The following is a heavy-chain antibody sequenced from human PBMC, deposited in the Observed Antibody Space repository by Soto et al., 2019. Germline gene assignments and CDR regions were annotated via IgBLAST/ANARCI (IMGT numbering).Heavy chain of an antibody. V-gene: IGHV1-69*13. Sequence: ASVKVSCKASGGTFSSYAISWVRQAPGQGLEWMGGIIPIFGTANYAQKFQGRVTITADESTSTAYMELSSLRSEDTAVYYCARIRQDYYDSSGYYYYYGMDVWGQGTTVTVSS. CDR1: GGTFSSYA. D-gene: IGHD3-22*01. J-gene: IGHJ6*02. CDR3: ARIRQDYYDSSGYYYYYGMDV. CDR2: IIPIFGTA.